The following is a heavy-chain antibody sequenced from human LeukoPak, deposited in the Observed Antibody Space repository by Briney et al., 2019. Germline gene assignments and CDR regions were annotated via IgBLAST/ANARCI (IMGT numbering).Heavy chain of an antibody. CDR3: ARDVDQYGSGSYYRGIDF. J-gene: IGHJ4*02. Sequence: GRSLRLSCAASRFSLRTYGIHWVRQAPGKGLQWVAVISYDGGNQYYADSVKGRFTISRDSSKNTLYMQMNSLRAEDTAVYYCARDVDQYGSGSYYRGIDFWGQGTLVTVSS. CDR2: ISYDGGNQ. CDR1: RFSLRTYG. D-gene: IGHD3-10*01. V-gene: IGHV3-30*04.